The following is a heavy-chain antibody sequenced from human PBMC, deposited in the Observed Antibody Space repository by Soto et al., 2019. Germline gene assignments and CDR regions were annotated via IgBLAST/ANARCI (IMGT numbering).Heavy chain of an antibody. CDR3: AGRAATGSWALDGMDV. CDR2: IYHSGST. D-gene: IGHD3-10*01. J-gene: IGHJ6*02. Sequence: SETLSLTCAVSGYSISSGYYWGWIRQPPGKGLEWIGSIYHSGSTYYNPSLKSRVTISVDTSKNQFSLKLSSVTAADTAVYYCAGRAATGSWALDGMDVWGQGTTVTVSS. V-gene: IGHV4-38-2*01. CDR1: GYSISSGYY.